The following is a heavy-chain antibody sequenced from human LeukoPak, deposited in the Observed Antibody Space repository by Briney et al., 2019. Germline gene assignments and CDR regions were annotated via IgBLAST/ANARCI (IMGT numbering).Heavy chain of an antibody. CDR2: ISSSGSTI. CDR1: GFTFSDYY. V-gene: IGHV3-11*04. D-gene: IGHD6-13*01. J-gene: IGHJ5*02. CDR3: ARGDYSSSWYHGPNFDP. Sequence: GGSLRLSCAASGFTFSDYYMSWIRQAPGKGLEWVSYISSSGSTIYHADSVKGRFTISRDNAKNSLYLQMNSLRAEDTAVYYCARGDYSSSWYHGPNFDPWGQGTLVTVSS.